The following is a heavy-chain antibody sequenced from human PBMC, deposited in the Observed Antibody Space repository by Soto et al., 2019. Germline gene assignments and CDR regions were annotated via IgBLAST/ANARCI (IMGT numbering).Heavy chain of an antibody. J-gene: IGHJ4*02. CDR3: AHSYYYDSSGYYYGGLDFDY. D-gene: IGHD3-22*01. CDR2: IYWDDDK. Sequence: QITLKESGPTLVKPTQTLTLTCTFSGFSLSTSGVGMGWIRQPPGKALEWLALIYWDDDKRYSPSLKSRLTITKDTSKDQVVLTMTNMDPVDTATYYCAHSYYYDSSGYYYGGLDFDYWGQGTLVTVSS. V-gene: IGHV2-5*02. CDR1: GFSLSTSGVG.